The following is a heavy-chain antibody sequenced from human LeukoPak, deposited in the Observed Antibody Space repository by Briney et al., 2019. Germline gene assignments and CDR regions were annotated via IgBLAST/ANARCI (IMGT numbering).Heavy chain of an antibody. Sequence: SETLSLTCAVYGGSFSGYYWSWIRQPPGKGLEWIGYIFYSGSTNYNPSLKSRVTISVDTSKNQFSLKLRSVTAADTAVYYCARAGQQWLVRYFDYWGQGTLVTVSS. CDR3: ARAGQQWLVRYFDY. V-gene: IGHV4-59*13. CDR2: IFYSGST. CDR1: GGSFSGYY. J-gene: IGHJ4*02. D-gene: IGHD6-19*01.